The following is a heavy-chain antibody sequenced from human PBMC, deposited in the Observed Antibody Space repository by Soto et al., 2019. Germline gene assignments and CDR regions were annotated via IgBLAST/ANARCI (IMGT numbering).Heavy chain of an antibody. D-gene: IGHD1-7*01. J-gene: IGHJ6*02. CDR2: IIPNSGGT. CDR1: GYNFTDYY. Sequence: ASVKVSCKASGYNFTDYYMHWVRQAPGQGLEWMGWIIPNSGGTNYAQKFQGRVTMTRDTSISTAYMELSRLRSDDTAVYYCARKLELRGSYYYYYDMDVWGQGTTVTVSS. CDR3: ARKLELRGSYYYYYDMDV. V-gene: IGHV1-2*02.